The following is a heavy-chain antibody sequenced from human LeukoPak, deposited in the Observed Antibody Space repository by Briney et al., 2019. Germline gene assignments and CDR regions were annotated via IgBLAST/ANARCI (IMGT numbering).Heavy chain of an antibody. CDR3: ARDLPSLSWYSYNWFDP. Sequence: SETLALTCTVSGGSMSSYYWSWIRQPAGKGLEWIGRSYTSGSTNYNPSLKSRVTMSVDTSKNQFSLKLSSVTAADTAVYYCARDLPSLSWYSYNWFDPWGQGTLVTVSS. CDR1: GGSMSSYY. V-gene: IGHV4-4*07. J-gene: IGHJ5*02. CDR2: SYTSGST. D-gene: IGHD6-13*01.